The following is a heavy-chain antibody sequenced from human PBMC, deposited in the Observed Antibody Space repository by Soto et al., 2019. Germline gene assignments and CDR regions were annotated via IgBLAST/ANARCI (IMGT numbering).Heavy chain of an antibody. CDR2: IYYSGST. CDR1: GGSISSGGYY. V-gene: IGHV4-31*03. Sequence: SETLSLTCTVSGGSISSGGYYWSWIRQHPGKGLEWIGYIYYSGSTYYNPSLKSRVTISVDTSKNQFSLKLSSVTAADTAVYYCAGSNIRRDGYNFDYWGQGTLVTVSS. CDR3: AGSNIRRDGYNFDY. D-gene: IGHD5-12*01. J-gene: IGHJ4*02.